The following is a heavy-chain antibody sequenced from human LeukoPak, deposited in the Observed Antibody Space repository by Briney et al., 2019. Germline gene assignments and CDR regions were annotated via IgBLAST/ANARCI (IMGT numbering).Heavy chain of an antibody. V-gene: IGHV4-34*01. Sequence: NPSETLSLTCAVYGGSFSGYYWSWIRQPPGKGLEWIGEINHSGSTNYNPSLKSRVTISVDTSKNQFSLKLSSVTAADTAVYYCAREVGVITINWFDPWDQGTLVTVSS. D-gene: IGHD3-22*01. CDR1: GGSFSGYY. J-gene: IGHJ5*02. CDR3: AREVGVITINWFDP. CDR2: INHSGST.